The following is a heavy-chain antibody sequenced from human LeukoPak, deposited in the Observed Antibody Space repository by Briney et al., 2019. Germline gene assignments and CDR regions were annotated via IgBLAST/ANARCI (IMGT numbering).Heavy chain of an antibody. Sequence: GGSLRLSCAASGFTFSNSAMSWVRQAPGKGLEWVSAISGSGGSTYYADSVKGRFTISRDSSKNTLYLQMNSLRAEDTAVYYCAKDRRDSSGYYYFDYWGQGTLVTVSS. D-gene: IGHD3-22*01. CDR1: GFTFSNSA. J-gene: IGHJ4*02. CDR3: AKDRRDSSGYYYFDY. V-gene: IGHV3-23*01. CDR2: ISGSGGST.